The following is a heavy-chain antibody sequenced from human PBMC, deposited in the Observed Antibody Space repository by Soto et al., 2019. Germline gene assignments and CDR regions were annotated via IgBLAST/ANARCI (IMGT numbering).Heavy chain of an antibody. J-gene: IGHJ5*02. V-gene: IGHV3-33*01. CDR1: GFTFSSYG. Sequence: LRLSCAASGFTFSSYGMHWVRQAPGKGLEWVAVIWYGGSNKYYADSVKGRFTISRDNSKNTLYLQMNSLRAEDTAVYYCARDLGVYYGSGHPFDPWGQGTLVTVSS. CDR3: ARDLGVYYGSGHPFDP. CDR2: IWYGGSNK. D-gene: IGHD3-10*01.